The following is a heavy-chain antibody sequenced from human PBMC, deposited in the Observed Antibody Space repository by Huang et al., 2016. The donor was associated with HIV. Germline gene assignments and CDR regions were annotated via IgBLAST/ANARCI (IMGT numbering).Heavy chain of an antibody. V-gene: IGHV1-69*01. CDR1: GGTFSSYA. J-gene: IGHJ4*02. CDR3: ARVESRRYYDSSGYYY. Sequence: QVQLVQSGAEVKKPGYSVKVSCKASGGTFSSYAISWVRQAPGQGLEAMVGIIPSLGTANYAQKFQGRVTITADESTSTAYMELSSLRSEDTAVYYCARVESRRYYDSSGYYYWGQGTLVTVSS. CDR2: IIPSLGTA. D-gene: IGHD3-22*01.